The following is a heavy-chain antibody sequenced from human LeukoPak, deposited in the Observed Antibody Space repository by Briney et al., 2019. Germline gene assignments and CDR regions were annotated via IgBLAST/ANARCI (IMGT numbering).Heavy chain of an antibody. CDR1: GYSFTNYY. D-gene: IGHD3-10*01. Sequence: ASVKVSCKASGYSFTNYYLHWVRQAPGQGFEWMGIINPGGGTTTYAQKFQGRVTMTRDTSTSTVYMELSSLRSEDTAVYYCARGGFTTMVRGVIITLDAFGIWGQGTMVTVSS. CDR2: INPGGGTT. V-gene: IGHV1-46*01. J-gene: IGHJ3*02. CDR3: ARGGFTTMVRGVIITLDAFGI.